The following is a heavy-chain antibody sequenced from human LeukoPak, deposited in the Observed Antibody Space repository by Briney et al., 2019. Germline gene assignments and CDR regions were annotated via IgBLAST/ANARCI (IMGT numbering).Heavy chain of an antibody. V-gene: IGHV1-69*05. CDR1: GGTFGSYA. D-gene: IGHD3-9*01. Sequence: SVKVSCKASGGTFGSYAISWVRQAPGQGLEWMGGIIPIFGTANYAQKFQGRVTITTDESTSTAYMELSSLRSEDTAVYYCARTSTNYDILTGGDYYYYMDVWGKGTTVTVSS. CDR2: IIPIFGTA. CDR3: ARTSTNYDILTGGDYYYYMDV. J-gene: IGHJ6*03.